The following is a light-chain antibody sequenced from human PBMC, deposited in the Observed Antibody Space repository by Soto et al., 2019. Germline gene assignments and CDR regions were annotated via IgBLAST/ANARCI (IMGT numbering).Light chain of an antibody. V-gene: IGKV3-20*01. CDR2: GAS. Sequence: EIVLTQSPGTLSLSPGERATLSCRASQSVSSSYLAWYQQKPGQAPRLLIYGASSRATGIPDRFSGSGSGTDFTLTISRLEPEDFAVYDCQQYGSSPPPTFGGGTKVEIK. J-gene: IGKJ4*01. CDR1: QSVSSSY. CDR3: QQYGSSPPPT.